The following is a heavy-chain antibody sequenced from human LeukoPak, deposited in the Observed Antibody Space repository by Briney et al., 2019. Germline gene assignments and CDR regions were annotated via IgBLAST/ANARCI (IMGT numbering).Heavy chain of an antibody. D-gene: IGHD3-10*01. Sequence: SETLSLTCAVSGGSISSYYWSWIRQPPGKGLEWLGDIYYTGTTKYNPSLKSRVTISVDTSKNQFSLKLRSVTAADTAVYYCARAPFSRGFGEYYFDYWGQGTLVTVSS. CDR2: IYYTGTT. CDR3: ARAPFSRGFGEYYFDY. J-gene: IGHJ4*02. V-gene: IGHV4-59*01. CDR1: GGSISSYY.